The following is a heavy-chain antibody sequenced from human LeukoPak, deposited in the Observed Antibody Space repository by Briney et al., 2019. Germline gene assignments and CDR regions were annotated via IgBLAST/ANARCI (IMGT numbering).Heavy chain of an antibody. D-gene: IGHD2-15*01. CDR2: IKQDGSEK. Sequence: PGGSLRLSCAVSGFTFSNSWMNWVRQAPGKGLEWVADIKQDGSEKYYVDSVKGRFTISRDNSKNTLYLQMNSLRAEDTAVYYCANLGIVVVVAATWHYWGQGTLVTVSS. CDR1: GFTFSNSW. J-gene: IGHJ4*02. V-gene: IGHV3-7*03. CDR3: ANLGIVVVVAATWHY.